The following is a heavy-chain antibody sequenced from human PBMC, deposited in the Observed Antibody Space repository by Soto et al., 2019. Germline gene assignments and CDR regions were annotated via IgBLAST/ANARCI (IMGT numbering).Heavy chain of an antibody. J-gene: IGHJ4*02. Sequence: PSETLSLTCTVSGGSISSYYWSWIRQPPGKGLEWIGYIYYSGSTNYNPSLKSRVTISVDTSKNQFSLKLSSVTAADTAVYYCARSRGYSYGGSFDYWGQGTLVTVS. D-gene: IGHD5-18*01. V-gene: IGHV4-59*01. CDR1: GGSISSYY. CDR2: IYYSGST. CDR3: ARSRGYSYGGSFDY.